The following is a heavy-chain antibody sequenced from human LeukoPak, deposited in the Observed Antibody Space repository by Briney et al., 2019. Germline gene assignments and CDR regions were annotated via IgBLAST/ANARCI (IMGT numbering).Heavy chain of an antibody. Sequence: GGSLRLSCAASGFTFSSYGMHWVRQAPGKGPEWVSCIFSRSESILYADSVKGRFTISRDNAKNLLYLQMDSLRVEDTAVYYCARDFFHSSESRPFDYWGQGTLVTVSS. V-gene: IGHV3-21*06. CDR3: ARDFFHSSESRPFDY. D-gene: IGHD3-22*01. J-gene: IGHJ4*02. CDR1: GFTFSSYG. CDR2: IFSRSESI.